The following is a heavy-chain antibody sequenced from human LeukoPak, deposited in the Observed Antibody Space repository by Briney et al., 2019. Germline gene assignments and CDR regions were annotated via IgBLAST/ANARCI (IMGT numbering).Heavy chain of an antibody. D-gene: IGHD3-22*01. CDR1: GFTVSSNY. CDR3: ASNSPVTYYYDSSGYPY. J-gene: IGHJ4*02. V-gene: IGHV3-66*01. Sequence: GGSLRLSCAASGFTVSSNYMSWVRQAPGKGLEWVSVIYSGGSTYCADSVKGRFTISRDNSKNTLYLQMNSLRAEDTAVYYCASNSPVTYYYDSSGYPYWGQGTLVTVSS. CDR2: IYSGGST.